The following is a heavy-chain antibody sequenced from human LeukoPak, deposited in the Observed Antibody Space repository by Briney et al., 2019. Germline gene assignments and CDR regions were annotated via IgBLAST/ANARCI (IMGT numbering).Heavy chain of an antibody. CDR1: GGSISGSY. Sequence: PSETLSHTCTVSGGSISGSYWSWIRQPAGKGLEWIGRIYTSGSTDYNYNPSLKSRVTMSVDTSKNQLYLKLSSVTAADTAMYYCAGDPNSALWGQGTLVTVSS. D-gene: IGHD2-21*01. CDR3: AGDPNSAL. CDR2: IYTSGST. V-gene: IGHV4-4*07. J-gene: IGHJ4*02.